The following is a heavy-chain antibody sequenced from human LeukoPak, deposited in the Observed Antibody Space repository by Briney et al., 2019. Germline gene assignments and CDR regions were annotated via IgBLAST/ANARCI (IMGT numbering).Heavy chain of an antibody. CDR3: ARPASPGYCSGGSCHRRVENAFDI. V-gene: IGHV1-18*01. D-gene: IGHD2-15*01. Sequence: ASVEVSCKASGYTFTSYGISWVRQAPGQGLEWMGWISAYNGNTNYAQKLQGRVTMTTDTSTSTAYMELSRLRSDDTAVYYCARPASPGYCSGGSCHRRVENAFDIWGQGTMVTVSS. J-gene: IGHJ3*02. CDR2: ISAYNGNT. CDR1: GYTFTSYG.